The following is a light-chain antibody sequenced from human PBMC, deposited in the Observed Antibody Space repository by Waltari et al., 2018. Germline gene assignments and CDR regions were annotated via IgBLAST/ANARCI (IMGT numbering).Light chain of an antibody. CDR2: LDS. CDR1: NIGTTI. V-gene: IGLV3-21*02. J-gene: IGLJ3*02. CDR3: HVWDANTVM. Sequence: SSALTQAPSLSVPPGQTATVTGRGDNIGTTIAHWYQQQPGRAPVLVVYLDSDRPSGIPERFSGSKSGNAATLTISRVEAGDEADYYCHVWDANTVMFGGGTKLTVL.